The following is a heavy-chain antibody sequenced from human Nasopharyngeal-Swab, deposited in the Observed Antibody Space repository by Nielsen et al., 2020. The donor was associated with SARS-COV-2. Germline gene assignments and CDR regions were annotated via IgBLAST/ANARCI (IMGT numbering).Heavy chain of an antibody. CDR3: AKVGQEYYYDSSGYYLDWFDP. J-gene: IGHJ5*02. CDR2: ISDSGGMT. CDR1: GFTFSDYA. Sequence: GESLKISCAASGFTFSDYAMTWVRQAPGKGLEWVSIISDSGGMTKYADSVKGRFTISRDNSKNTLYLQMNSLRAEDTAVYYCAKVGQEYYYDSSGYYLDWFDPWGQGTQVTVSS. V-gene: IGHV3-23*01. D-gene: IGHD3-22*01.